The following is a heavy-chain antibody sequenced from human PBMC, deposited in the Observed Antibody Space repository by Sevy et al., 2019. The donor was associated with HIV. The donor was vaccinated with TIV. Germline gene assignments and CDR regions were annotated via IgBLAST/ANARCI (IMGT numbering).Heavy chain of an antibody. CDR3: ARDHNYYGSGSYYYGMDV. Sequence: GGSLRLSCAASGFTFSSYAMHWVRQAPGKGLEWVAVISYDGSNKYYADSVKGRFTMSRDNSKNTLYLQMNSLRAEDTAVYYCARDHNYYGSGSYYYGMDVWGQGTTVTVSS. CDR1: GFTFSSYA. CDR2: ISYDGSNK. J-gene: IGHJ6*02. V-gene: IGHV3-30-3*01. D-gene: IGHD3-10*01.